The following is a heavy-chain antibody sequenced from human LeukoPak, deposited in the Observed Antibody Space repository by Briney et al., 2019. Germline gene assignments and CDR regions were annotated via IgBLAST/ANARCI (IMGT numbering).Heavy chain of an antibody. D-gene: IGHD3-10*01. V-gene: IGHV4-59*01. CDR3: VRDVVVRGVKYGMDV. CDR1: GASISNYY. Sequence: KPSETLSLTCTVSGASISNYYWSWIRQPPGKALEWIGYIFSSGSTNYNPSLKSRVAMSVDTSKNQFSLKLSSVTAADTAVYYCVRDVVVRGVKYGMDVWGQGTTVTVSS. CDR2: IFSSGST. J-gene: IGHJ6*02.